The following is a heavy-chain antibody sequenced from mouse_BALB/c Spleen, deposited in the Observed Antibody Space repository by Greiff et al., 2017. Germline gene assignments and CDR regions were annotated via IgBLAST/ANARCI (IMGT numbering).Heavy chain of an antibody. J-gene: IGHJ4*01. D-gene: IGHD2-4*01. Sequence: EVKLQESGPELVKPGASVKIPCKASGYTFTDYNMDWVKQSHGKSLEWIGDINPNNGGTIYNQKFKGKATLTVDKSSSTAYMELRSLTSEDTAVYYCARSGYYDYGGDAMDYWGQGTSVTVSS. CDR1: GYTFTDYN. CDR3: ARSGYYDYGGDAMDY. V-gene: IGHV1-18*01. CDR2: INPNNGGT.